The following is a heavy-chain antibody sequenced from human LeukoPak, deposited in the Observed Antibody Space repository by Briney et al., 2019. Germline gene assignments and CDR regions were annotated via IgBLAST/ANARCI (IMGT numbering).Heavy chain of an antibody. V-gene: IGHV4-39*01. D-gene: IGHD5-24*01. CDR1: GGSISSSDYY. CDR2: IYYSGST. J-gene: IGHJ3*02. Sequence: SETLSLTCTVSGGSISSSDYYWGWIRRRPGKGLECIGTIYYSGSTYYNPSFNSRLTISVDTSKNQFSLKLFSVTAADTAVYFCARQGMTTLTGDTFDIWGQGTVVTVSS. CDR3: ARQGMTTLTGDTFDI.